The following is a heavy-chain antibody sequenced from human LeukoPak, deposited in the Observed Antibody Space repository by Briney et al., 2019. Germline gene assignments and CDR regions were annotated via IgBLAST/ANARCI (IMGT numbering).Heavy chain of an antibody. CDR1: GYTLTELS. Sequence: ASVKVSCKVSGYTLTELSMHWVRQAPGKGLEWMGGFDPEDGETIYAQKFQGRVTITADESTSTAYMELSSLRSEDTAVYYCAISIAVEGWFDPWGQGTLVTVSS. V-gene: IGHV1-24*01. CDR2: FDPEDGET. CDR3: AISIAVEGWFDP. D-gene: IGHD6-19*01. J-gene: IGHJ5*02.